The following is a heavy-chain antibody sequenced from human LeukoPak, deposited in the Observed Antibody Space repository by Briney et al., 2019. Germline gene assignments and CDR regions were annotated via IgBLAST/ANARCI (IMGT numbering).Heavy chain of an antibody. J-gene: IGHJ4*02. V-gene: IGHV3-23*01. CDR3: ARATIGHYFDY. D-gene: IGHD3-10*01. Sequence: GGSLRLSCAASGFTFSSYGVSWVRQAPGKGLEWVSGISGSGHRTYYADSVKGRFTISRDNSKSTLYLQMNSLRAEDTAVYYCARATIGHYFDYWAQGTLVTVSS. CDR2: ISGSGHRT. CDR1: GFTFSSYG.